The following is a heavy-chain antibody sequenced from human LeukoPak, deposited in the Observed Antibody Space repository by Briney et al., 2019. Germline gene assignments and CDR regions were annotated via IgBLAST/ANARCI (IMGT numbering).Heavy chain of an antibody. J-gene: IGHJ4*02. CDR2: INPSGGST. V-gene: IGHV1-46*01. D-gene: IGHD3-22*01. CDR3: ARDDSGYDSSGYSDYFDY. CDR1: GYTFTSYY. Sequence: ASVTVSCKASGYTFTSYYMHWVRQAPGQGLEWMGIINPSGGSTSYAQKFQGRVTMTRDTSTSTVYMELSSLRSEDTAVYYCARDDSGYDSSGYSDYFDYWGQGTLVTVSS.